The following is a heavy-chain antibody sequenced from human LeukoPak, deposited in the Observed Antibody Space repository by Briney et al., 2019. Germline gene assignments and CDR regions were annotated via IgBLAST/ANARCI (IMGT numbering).Heavy chain of an antibody. CDR3: ARGGLTMRTFDY. V-gene: IGHV4-34*01. CDR2: INHSGST. J-gene: IGHJ4*02. CDR1: GGSFSGYY. Sequence: SETLSLTCAVYGGSFSGYYWSWIRQPPGKGLEWIGEINHSGSTNYNPSLKSRVTISEDTSKNQFSLKLSSVTAADTAVYYCARGGLTMRTFDYWGQGTLVTVSS. D-gene: IGHD4/OR15-4a*01.